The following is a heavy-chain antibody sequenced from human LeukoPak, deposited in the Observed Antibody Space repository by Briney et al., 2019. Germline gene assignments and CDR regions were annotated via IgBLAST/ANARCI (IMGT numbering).Heavy chain of an antibody. D-gene: IGHD5-12*01. CDR1: EFRFSRAW. CDR3: TTCGYDRCGAFDI. J-gene: IGHJ3*02. CDR2: IKIKTDRGTT. V-gene: IGHV3-15*01. Sequence: AGSLRHSCAVPEFRFSRAWLSWVRQAPGKGREWVARIKIKTDRGTTDYAAPVKGRLSISRDDSKNPLYLQMNSLETEDTDMYYCTTCGYDRCGAFDIWGQGTVVTVSS.